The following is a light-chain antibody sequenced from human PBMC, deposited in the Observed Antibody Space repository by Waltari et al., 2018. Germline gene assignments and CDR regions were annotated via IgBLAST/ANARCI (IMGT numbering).Light chain of an antibody. J-gene: IGKJ4*01. Sequence: ETLLTQSPVTLSVSPGERATLSCKASQSVRSYLAWYQQKPGQAPRLLIYDASTRASGIPARFSGSGSGTDFTLTISNVEPEDFAVYYCQQRHDWPLNFGGGTKLEIK. CDR1: QSVRSY. CDR3: QQRHDWPLN. CDR2: DAS. V-gene: IGKV3-11*01.